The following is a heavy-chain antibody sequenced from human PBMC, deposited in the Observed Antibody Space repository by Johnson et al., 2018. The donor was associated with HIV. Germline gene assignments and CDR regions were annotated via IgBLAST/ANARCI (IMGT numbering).Heavy chain of an antibody. V-gene: IGHV3-66*02. CDR1: GFTVSSNY. Sequence: VQLVESGGGLVKPGGSLRLSCAASGFTVSSNYMSWVRQAPGKGLEWVSVIYSGGSTYYADSVKGRFTISRDNSKNTLYLQMNSLRAEDTAVYYCARVHGGATRAKGAFDIWGQGTMVTVSS. D-gene: IGHD1-26*01. J-gene: IGHJ3*02. CDR3: ARVHGGATRAKGAFDI. CDR2: IYSGGST.